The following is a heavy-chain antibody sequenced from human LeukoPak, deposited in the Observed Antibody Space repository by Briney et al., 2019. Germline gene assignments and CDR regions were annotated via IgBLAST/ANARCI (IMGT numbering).Heavy chain of an antibody. V-gene: IGHV1-2*02. CDR1: GYTFTGYY. CDR3: ARELYSNYGNFDY. J-gene: IGHJ4*02. CDR2: INPNSGGT. Sequence: GASVKVSCKASGYTFTGYYMHWVRQAPGQGLEWMGWINPNSGGTNYAQKFQGRVTMTRDTSISTAYMELSRLRSDDTAVYYCARELYSNYGNFDYWGQGTLVTVSS. D-gene: IGHD4-11*01.